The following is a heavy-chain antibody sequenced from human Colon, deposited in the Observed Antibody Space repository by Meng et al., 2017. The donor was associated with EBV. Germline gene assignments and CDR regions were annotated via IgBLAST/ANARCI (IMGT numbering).Heavy chain of an antibody. CDR2: INYSGST. J-gene: IGHJ4*02. Sequence: HVQLQQWAHGRLQPSQTLSLPVSASGGPSSGNHWSWIRQSPGKGLEWIGEINYSGSTIYNPSLKSRVTISADTSKNQFSLRLNSVTAADTAVYYCRHAYCNHIDGCSDNWGQGTLVTVSS. V-gene: IGHV4-34*01. CDR1: GGPSSGNH. CDR3: RHAYCNHIDGCSDN. D-gene: IGHD2-21*01.